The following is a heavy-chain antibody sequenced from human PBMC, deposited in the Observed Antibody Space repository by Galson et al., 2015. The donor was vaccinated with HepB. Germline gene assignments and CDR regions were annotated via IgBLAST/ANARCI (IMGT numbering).Heavy chain of an antibody. CDR1: GFSLSTSGVA. CDR2: IYWNDDK. V-gene: IGHV2-5*01. Sequence: ALVKPTQTLTLTCTFSGFSLSTSGVAVGWIRQPPGKALEWLALIYWNDDKRYSPSLKSRVTITKDTSKNQVVLTLTNMDPMDTGTYYCARSRKLGMNFDYWGQGTLVTVSS. CDR3: ARSRKLGMNFDY. J-gene: IGHJ4*02. D-gene: IGHD7-27*01.